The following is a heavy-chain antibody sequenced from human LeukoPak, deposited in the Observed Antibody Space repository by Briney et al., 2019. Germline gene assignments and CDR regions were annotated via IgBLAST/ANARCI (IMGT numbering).Heavy chain of an antibody. CDR2: ISYDGSNK. D-gene: IGHD3-22*01. Sequence: GGSLRLSCIASGFTFSTYPMHWVRQAPGKGLEWVAVISYDGSNKYYADSVKGRFTISRDNSKNTPYLQMNSLRAEDTAVYYCARERGEDYYDSSGYYKSRGYFDYRGQGTLVTVSS. CDR1: GFTFSTYP. V-gene: IGHV3-30*04. J-gene: IGHJ4*02. CDR3: ARERGEDYYDSSGYYKSRGYFDY.